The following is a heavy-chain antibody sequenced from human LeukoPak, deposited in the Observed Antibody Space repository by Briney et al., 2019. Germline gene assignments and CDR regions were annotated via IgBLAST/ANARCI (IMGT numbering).Heavy chain of an antibody. V-gene: IGHV1-69*05. CDR3: ARVLGYCSSTSCYFDY. Sequence: ASVKVSCKASGGTFSSDAISWVRQAPGQGLEWMGGIIPIFGTANYAQKFQGRVTITTDESTSTAYMELSSLRSEDTAVYYCARVLGYCSSTSCYFDYWGQGTLVTVSS. CDR2: IIPIFGTA. J-gene: IGHJ4*02. CDR1: GGTFSSDA. D-gene: IGHD2-2*01.